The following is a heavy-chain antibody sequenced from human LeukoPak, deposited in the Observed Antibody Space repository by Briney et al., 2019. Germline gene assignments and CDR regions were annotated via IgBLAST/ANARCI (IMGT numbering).Heavy chain of an antibody. Sequence: ASVKVSCKPSGYTLTSYCISWVRHAHRQWLEWMGWISAYNGNTNYPQKLQGRVTMTTDTSTSTASMELSSLRSDDTAVYYCARTRYYYDSSGHYYYWGQGTLFTVSS. CDR3: ARTRYYYDSSGHYYY. V-gene: IGHV1-18*01. J-gene: IGHJ4*02. CDR1: GYTLTSYC. D-gene: IGHD3-22*01. CDR2: ISAYNGNT.